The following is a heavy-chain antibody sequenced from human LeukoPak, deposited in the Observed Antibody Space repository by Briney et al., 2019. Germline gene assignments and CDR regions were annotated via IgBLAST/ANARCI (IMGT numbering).Heavy chain of an antibody. CDR2: MNPNSGNT. CDR3: ARGLHCSGGSCYSSSWFDP. Sequence: ASVKVSCKASGYTFTSYDINWVRQATGQGLEWMGWMNPNSGNTGYAQKFQGRVTMTRNTSISTAYVELSSLRSEDTAVYYCARGLHCSGGSCYSSSWFDPWGQGTLVTVSS. J-gene: IGHJ5*02. V-gene: IGHV1-8*01. CDR1: GYTFTSYD. D-gene: IGHD2-15*01.